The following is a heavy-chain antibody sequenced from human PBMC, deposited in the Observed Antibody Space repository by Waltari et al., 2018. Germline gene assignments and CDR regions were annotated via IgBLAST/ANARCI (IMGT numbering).Heavy chain of an antibody. J-gene: IGHJ4*02. V-gene: IGHV2-5*02. CDR2: IFWDDDK. D-gene: IGHD2-15*01. CDR1: GFSLTTSGVG. Sequence: QLTLRESGPTLVKPTQTLTLTCTFSGFSLTTSGVGVGWILQPPGKAPEWLALIFWDDDKRYRPALKSRRTSTTAASKDQVSLRRTNVSPGDTGTYYWARSPGFCSGGRCYADPYFDDGGQGTLVTVSS. CDR3: ARSPGFCSGGRCYADPYFDD.